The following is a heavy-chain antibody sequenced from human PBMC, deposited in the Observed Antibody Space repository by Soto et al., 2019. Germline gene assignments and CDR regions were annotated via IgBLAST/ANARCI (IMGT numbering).Heavy chain of an antibody. CDR3: ARGRDYGSAPAFDP. J-gene: IGHJ5*02. V-gene: IGHV4-4*02. CDR2: ISHSGST. D-gene: IGHD3-10*01. CDR1: GDSISTSDW. Sequence: QVQLQESGPGLVKPSGTLSLTCAVSGDSISTSDWWNWVRQPPGKGLEWIGEISHSGSTHYNPSLESRVTISVDKSKKQFSLSLTSVTAADTAVYYCARGRDYGSAPAFDPWGQGTLVTVSS.